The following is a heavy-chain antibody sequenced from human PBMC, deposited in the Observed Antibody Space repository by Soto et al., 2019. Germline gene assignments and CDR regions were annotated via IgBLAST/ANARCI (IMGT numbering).Heavy chain of an antibody. CDR1: GFTFDDYA. Sequence: EVQLVESGGVVVQPGGSLRLSCAASGFTFDDYAMLWVRQAPGKGLEWVSLISWDGGSTYYADSVKGRFTISRDNSKNSLYLQMNSLRAEDTALYYCAKDMGKGDSSGWGRVDYYYGMDVWGQGTTVTVSS. D-gene: IGHD6-19*01. CDR2: ISWDGGST. CDR3: AKDMGKGDSSGWGRVDYYYGMDV. J-gene: IGHJ6*02. V-gene: IGHV3-43D*04.